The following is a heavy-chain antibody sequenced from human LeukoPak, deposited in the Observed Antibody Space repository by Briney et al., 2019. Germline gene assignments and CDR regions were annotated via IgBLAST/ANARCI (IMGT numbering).Heavy chain of an antibody. Sequence: GASVKVSCKASGYTFTSYGISWVRQAPGQGLEWMGWISANNGNTNYAQNLQGRVTITADKSTSTAYMELSSLRSEDTAVYYCAVYDSSGYYNNWFDPWGQGTLVTVSS. CDR2: ISANNGNT. CDR1: GYTFTSYG. CDR3: AVYDSSGYYNNWFDP. V-gene: IGHV1-18*01. J-gene: IGHJ5*02. D-gene: IGHD3-22*01.